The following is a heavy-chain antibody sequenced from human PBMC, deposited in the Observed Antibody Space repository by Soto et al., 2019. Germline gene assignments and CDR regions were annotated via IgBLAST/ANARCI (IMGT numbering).Heavy chain of an antibody. V-gene: IGHV3-23*01. J-gene: IGHJ6*02. CDR2: ISGRGGST. Sequence: RGAPRRYWGPSGFTVCCYPMSRFRQAPGKGLEWVSAISGRGGSTYYADSVKGRFTISRDNSKNTLYLQMNSLRGEDTAVYYCAKDLDFSGLDSYFFYYGMDIWGLLTTVPVSS. CDR3: AKDLDFSGLDSYFFYYGMDI. D-gene: IGHD6-19*01. CDR1: GFTVCCYP.